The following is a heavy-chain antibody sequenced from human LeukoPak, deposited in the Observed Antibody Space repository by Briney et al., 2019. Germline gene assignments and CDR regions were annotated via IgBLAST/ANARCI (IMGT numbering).Heavy chain of an antibody. D-gene: IGHD6-13*01. CDR1: GFTLSSYW. CDR2: INSDGSST. CDR3: ARGSQRGAADNYYGMDV. J-gene: IGHJ6*02. V-gene: IGHV3-74*01. Sequence: SRGSLRLSCADSGFTLSSYWMHCVRQAPGKGLVWVSRINSDGSSTSYADSVKGRFSISRDNAKNPLYLQMNSLRAEDTAVYYCARGSQRGAADNYYGMDVWGQGTTVTVSS.